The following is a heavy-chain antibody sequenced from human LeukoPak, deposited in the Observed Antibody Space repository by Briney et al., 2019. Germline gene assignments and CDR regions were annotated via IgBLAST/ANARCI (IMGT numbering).Heavy chain of an antibody. Sequence: TGGSLRLSCAASGFTFSSYGMHWVRQAPGKGLEWVAFIRYDGSNKYYADSVKGRFTISRDNSKNTLYLQMNSLRAEDTAVYYCAKISSGIYDYVWGSYRNTENGVDYWGQGTLVTVSS. CDR2: IRYDGSNK. CDR3: AKISSGIYDYVWGSYRNTENGVDY. J-gene: IGHJ4*02. D-gene: IGHD3-16*02. V-gene: IGHV3-30*02. CDR1: GFTFSSYG.